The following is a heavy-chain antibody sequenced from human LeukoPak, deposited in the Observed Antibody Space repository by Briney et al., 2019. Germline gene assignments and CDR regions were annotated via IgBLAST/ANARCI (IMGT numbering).Heavy chain of an antibody. V-gene: IGHV4-34*01. CDR3: ARADPEYQLLWARPSQYDY. D-gene: IGHD2-2*01. CDR1: GGSFSGYY. Sequence: SETLSLTCAVYGGSFSGYYWSWIRQPPGKGLEWIGSIYYSGSTYYNPSLKSRVTISVDTSKNQFSLKLSSVTAADTAVYYCARADPEYQLLWARPSQYDYWGQGTLVTVSS. J-gene: IGHJ4*02. CDR2: IYYSGST.